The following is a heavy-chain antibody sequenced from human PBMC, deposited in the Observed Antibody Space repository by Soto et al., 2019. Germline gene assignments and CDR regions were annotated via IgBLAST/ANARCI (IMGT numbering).Heavy chain of an antibody. CDR1: GFTFSSYA. Sequence: GGSLRLSCAASGFTFSSYAMHWVRQAPGKGLEWVAVISYDGSNKYYADSVKGRFTISRDNSKNTLYLQMNSLRAEDTAVYYCARDLHYYDSSGYPTLDYWGQGTLVTVSS. CDR3: ARDLHYYDSSGYPTLDY. D-gene: IGHD3-22*01. V-gene: IGHV3-30-3*01. J-gene: IGHJ4*02. CDR2: ISYDGSNK.